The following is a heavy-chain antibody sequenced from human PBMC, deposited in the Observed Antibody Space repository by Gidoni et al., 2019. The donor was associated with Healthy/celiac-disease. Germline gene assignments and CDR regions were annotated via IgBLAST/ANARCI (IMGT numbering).Heavy chain of an antibody. CDR1: GFTFSSYS. V-gene: IGHV3-48*01. CDR2: ISSSSSTI. J-gene: IGHJ4*02. Sequence: EVQLVESGGGLVQPGGSLRLSCAASGFTFSSYSMNWVRQAPGKGLEWVSYISSSSSTIYYADSVKGRFTISRDNAKNSLYLQMNSLRAEDTAVYYCARDYSLGNSGSYRRDYWGQGTLVTVSS. D-gene: IGHD1-26*01. CDR3: ARDYSLGNSGSYRRDY.